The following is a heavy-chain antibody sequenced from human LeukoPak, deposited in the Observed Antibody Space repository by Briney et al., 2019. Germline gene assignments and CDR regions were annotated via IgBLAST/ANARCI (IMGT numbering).Heavy chain of an antibody. D-gene: IGHD6-6*01. CDR1: GYSFTSYW. V-gene: IGHV5-51*01. CDR3: ARVAARPPYFDY. CDR2: IYPGDADT. J-gene: IGHJ4*02. Sequence: GASLKISCKGSGYSFTSYWSGWGRQMPGKGLEGMGIIYPGDADTRYSPSFQGQVTISADKSISTAYLQWSSLKASDTAMYYCARVAARPPYFDYWGQGTLVTVSS.